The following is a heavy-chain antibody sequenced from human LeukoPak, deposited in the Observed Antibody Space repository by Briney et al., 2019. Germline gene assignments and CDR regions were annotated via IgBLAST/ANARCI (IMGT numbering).Heavy chain of an antibody. Sequence: GGSLRLSCAASGFTFSSYAMSWVRQAPGKGLEWVSAISGSGGSTYYADSVKGRFTISRDNSKNTLYLQMNSLRAEDTAVYYCAKNGVSIAVAGTTYYFDYWGQGTLVTVSS. D-gene: IGHD6-19*01. CDR3: AKNGVSIAVAGTTYYFDY. J-gene: IGHJ4*02. CDR2: ISGSGGST. V-gene: IGHV3-23*01. CDR1: GFTFSSYA.